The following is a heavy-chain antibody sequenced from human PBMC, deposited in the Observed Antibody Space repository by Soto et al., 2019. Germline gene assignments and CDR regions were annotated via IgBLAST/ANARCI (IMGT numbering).Heavy chain of an antibody. CDR2: INRDGSSI. V-gene: IGHV3-74*01. Sequence: GGSLRLSCAASGFTFSSYWMHWVRQPPGKGLVWVSRINRDGSSISYVDSGKGRFTISRDNSKNTLYLQMKSLRAEDTAVYYCARDYDSGGYHRYYFDYWGQGTLVTVSS. D-gene: IGHD3-22*01. J-gene: IGHJ4*02. CDR3: ARDYDSGGYHRYYFDY. CDR1: GFTFSSYW.